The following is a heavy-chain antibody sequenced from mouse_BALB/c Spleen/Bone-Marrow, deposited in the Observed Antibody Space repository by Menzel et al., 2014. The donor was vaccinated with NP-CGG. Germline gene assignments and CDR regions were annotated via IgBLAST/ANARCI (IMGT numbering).Heavy chain of an antibody. Sequence: VKVVESGPELVKPGALVKISCKASGYTFTSYDINWVKQRPGQGLEWIGWTYPGDGSTKYNEKFKGKATLTADKSSSTVYMQLSSLTSENSAVYFCARSGDSSGYGFAYWGQGTLVTVSA. V-gene: IGHV1S56*01. D-gene: IGHD3-2*01. CDR2: TYPGDGST. CDR3: ARSGDSSGYGFAY. CDR1: GYTFTSYD. J-gene: IGHJ3*01.